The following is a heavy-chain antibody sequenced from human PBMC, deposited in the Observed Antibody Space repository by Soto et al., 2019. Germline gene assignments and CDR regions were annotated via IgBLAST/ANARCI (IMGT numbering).Heavy chain of an antibody. CDR1: GYTFTGYY. CDR3: ARGHPVTYYDFWSGSDYYYGMDV. Sequence: ASVKVSCKASGYTFTGYYMHWVRQVPGQGLEWMGWINPNSGGTNYAQKFQGRVTMTRDTSISTAYMELSRLRSDDTAVYYCARGHPVTYYDFWSGSDYYYGMDVWGQGTTVTASS. V-gene: IGHV1-2*02. D-gene: IGHD3-3*01. J-gene: IGHJ6*02. CDR2: INPNSGGT.